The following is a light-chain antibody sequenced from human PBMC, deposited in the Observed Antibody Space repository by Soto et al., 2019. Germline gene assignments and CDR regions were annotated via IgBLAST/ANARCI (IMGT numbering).Light chain of an antibody. CDR2: EVN. CDR1: SSDVGGYNY. CDR3: YSYAGNHNV. Sequence: QSVLTQPPSASGSPGQSVTISCTGTSSDVGGYNYVSWYQQHPGRAPRLMIYEVNKRPSGVPDRFSGSKSGDTASLTVSGLQAEDEADYYCYSYAGNHNVFGTGTKLTVL. V-gene: IGLV2-8*01. J-gene: IGLJ1*01.